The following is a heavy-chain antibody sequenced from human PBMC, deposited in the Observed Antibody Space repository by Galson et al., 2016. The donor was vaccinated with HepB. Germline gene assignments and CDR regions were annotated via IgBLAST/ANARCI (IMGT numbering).Heavy chain of an antibody. V-gene: IGHV3-7*05. CDR3: ALGQGFLADS. CDR1: GFTFSSYW. J-gene: IGHJ4*02. CDR2: IKQDGSAK. Sequence: SLRLSCAASGFTFSSYWMNWVRQAPGKGLEWVAIIKQDGSAKYYVDSLKGRLTISRDNAKNSLYLQMSSLRPEDTAVYYCALGQGFLADSWGQGTLVTVSS.